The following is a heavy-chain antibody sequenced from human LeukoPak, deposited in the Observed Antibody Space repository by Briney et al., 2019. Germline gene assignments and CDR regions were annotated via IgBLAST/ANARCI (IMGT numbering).Heavy chain of an antibody. CDR2: IKQDGSEK. CDR1: GFTFSSYW. J-gene: IGHJ6*03. Sequence: PGGPLRLSCAASGFTFSSYWMSWVRQAPGKGLEWVANIKQDGSEKYYVDSVKGRFTISRDNAKNSLYLQMNSLRAEVTSVYYCARVRQSYYYYMDVWGKGTTVTISS. CDR3: ARVRQSYYYYMDV. V-gene: IGHV3-7*01.